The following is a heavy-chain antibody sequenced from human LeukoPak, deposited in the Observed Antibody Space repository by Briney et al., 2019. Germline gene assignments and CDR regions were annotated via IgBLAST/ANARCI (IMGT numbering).Heavy chain of an antibody. J-gene: IGHJ1*01. CDR2: IKQDGSEK. CDR3: AKDYYYDSSVLQH. CDR1: GFTFSSYW. Sequence: PGGSLRLSCAASGFTFSSYWMSWVRQAPGKGLEWVANIKQDGSEKYYVDSVKGRFTISRDNAKNSLYLQMNSLRAEDTAVYYCAKDYYYDSSVLQHWGQGTLVTVSS. V-gene: IGHV3-7*01. D-gene: IGHD3-22*01.